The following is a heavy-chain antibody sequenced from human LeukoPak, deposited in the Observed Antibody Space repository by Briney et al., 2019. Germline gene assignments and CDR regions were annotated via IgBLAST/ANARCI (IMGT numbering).Heavy chain of an antibody. CDR1: GGSISSYY. V-gene: IGHV4-59*01. Sequence: KPSETLSLTCTVSGGSISSYYWSWIRQPPGKGLEWIGYIYYSGSTNYNPSLKSRVTISVDTSKNQFSLKLSSVTAADTAVYYCARGKSYYYYYMDVWGKGTTVTVSS. CDR3: ARGKSYYYYYMDV. CDR2: IYYSGST. J-gene: IGHJ6*03.